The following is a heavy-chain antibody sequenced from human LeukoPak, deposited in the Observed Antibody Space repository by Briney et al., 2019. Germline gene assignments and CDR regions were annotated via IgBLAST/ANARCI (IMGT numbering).Heavy chain of an antibody. CDR3: ARSGYCTSTSCLNGSSAFDT. V-gene: IGHV3-48*04. CDR1: GFTFSSYS. CDR2: ISSSSSPI. D-gene: IGHD2-2*01. J-gene: IGHJ3*02. Sequence: GGSLSLSCAASGFTFSSYSMNWVRQAPGKGLEWVSYISSSSSPIYYPDSVKGRFTISRDNAKNSLYLQRNSLRAEDTAVYYCARSGYCTSTSCLNGSSAFDTWGQGTMFTVSS.